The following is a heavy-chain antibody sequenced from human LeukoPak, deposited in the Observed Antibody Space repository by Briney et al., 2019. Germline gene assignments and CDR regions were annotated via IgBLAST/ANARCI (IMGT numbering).Heavy chain of an antibody. J-gene: IGHJ4*02. CDR1: GFTFSSYG. CDR2: IWYDGNKM. V-gene: IGHV3-33*01. Sequence: PGRSLRLSCVVSGFTFSSYGMHWLRQAPGKGLEWVAVIWYDGNKMFYGDSVKGRFSVSRDDSKNTLYLQMSSLRAEDTAVYYCTRDGGSGIDYWGQGTLVTVSS. D-gene: IGHD3-16*01. CDR3: TRDGGSGIDY.